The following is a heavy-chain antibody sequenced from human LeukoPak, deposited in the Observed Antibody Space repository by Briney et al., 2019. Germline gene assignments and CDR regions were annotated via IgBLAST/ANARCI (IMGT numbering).Heavy chain of an antibody. Sequence: PSETLSLTCTVSGNSFGNYYWSWIRQPPGKGLEWIGEINHSGSTNYNPSLKSRVTISVDTSKNQFSLKLSSVTAADTAVYYCARVRASIAARPRRLNWFDPWGQGTLVTVSS. CDR1: GNSFGNYY. CDR3: ARVRASIAARPRRLNWFDP. D-gene: IGHD6-6*01. CDR2: INHSGST. V-gene: IGHV4-34*01. J-gene: IGHJ5*02.